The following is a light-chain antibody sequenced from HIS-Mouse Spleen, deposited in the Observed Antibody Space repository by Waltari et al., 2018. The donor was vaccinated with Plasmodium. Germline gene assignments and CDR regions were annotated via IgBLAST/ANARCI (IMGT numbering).Light chain of an antibody. J-gene: IGKJ1*01. CDR2: GAS. Sequence: LSVSPGERATLSCRASQSVSSNLAWYQQKPGQAPRLLIYGASTRATGIPARFSGSGSGTEFTLTISSMQSEDFAVYYCQQYNNWPPWTFGQGTKVEIK. CDR3: QQYNNWPPWT. CDR1: QSVSSN. V-gene: IGKV3-15*01.